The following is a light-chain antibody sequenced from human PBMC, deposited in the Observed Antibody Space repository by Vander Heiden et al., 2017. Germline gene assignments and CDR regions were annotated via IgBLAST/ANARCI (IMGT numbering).Light chain of an antibody. Sequence: SALTPPSQESAAPGPRATIACSGGSSNIGNYYVYWFQQFPGTAPKLLIYDTNKRPSGIPDRFSGSKSGASATLGVHGLKTGDESDYYCAIWDTRLTVGIFGGGTKLTVL. CDR3: AIWDTRLTVGI. CDR2: DTN. J-gene: IGLJ2*01. V-gene: IGLV1-51*01. CDR1: SSNIGNYY.